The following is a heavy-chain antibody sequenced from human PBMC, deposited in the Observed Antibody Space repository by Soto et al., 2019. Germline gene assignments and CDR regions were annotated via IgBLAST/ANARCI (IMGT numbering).Heavy chain of an antibody. CDR2: IYHSGNT. J-gene: IGHJ6*02. V-gene: IGHV4-31*03. Sequence: KPSETLSLTCTVSGGSIRSGGYYWSWIRQSPGKGLEWIGHIYHSGNTYYNPSLRSRVSMSVDTSNSQFSLNLNSVTAADSAVYYCARLVQLYGEAHYFGMDVWGQGTTVTVSS. CDR3: ARLVQLYGEAHYFGMDV. D-gene: IGHD4-17*01. CDR1: GGSIRSGGYY.